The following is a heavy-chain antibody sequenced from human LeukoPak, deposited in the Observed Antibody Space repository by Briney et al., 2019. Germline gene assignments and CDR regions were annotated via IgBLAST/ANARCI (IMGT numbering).Heavy chain of an antibody. Sequence: PGGSLRLSCAASGFTFSSYAMSWVRQAPGKGLEWVSAISGSGGSTYYADSVKGRFTISRDNSKNTLYLQMNGLRAEDTAVYYCAKDAQGYCSSTSCYQSPYWYFDLWGRGTLVTVSS. V-gene: IGHV3-23*01. CDR3: AKDAQGYCSSTSCYQSPYWYFDL. J-gene: IGHJ2*01. CDR2: ISGSGGST. D-gene: IGHD2-2*01. CDR1: GFTFSSYA.